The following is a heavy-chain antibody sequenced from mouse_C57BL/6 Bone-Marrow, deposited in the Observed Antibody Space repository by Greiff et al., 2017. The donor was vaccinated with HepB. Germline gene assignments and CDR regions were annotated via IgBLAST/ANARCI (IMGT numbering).Heavy chain of an antibody. V-gene: IGHV1-19*01. Sequence: EVQGVESGPVLVKPGASVKMSCKASGYTFTDYYMNWVKQSHGKSLEWIGVINPYNGGTSYNQKFKGKATLTVDKSSSTAYMELNSLTSEDSAVYYCARGGHYYGSSFYFDYWGQGTTLTVSS. CDR3: ARGGHYYGSSFYFDY. CDR1: GYTFTDYY. J-gene: IGHJ2*01. D-gene: IGHD1-1*01. CDR2: INPYNGGT.